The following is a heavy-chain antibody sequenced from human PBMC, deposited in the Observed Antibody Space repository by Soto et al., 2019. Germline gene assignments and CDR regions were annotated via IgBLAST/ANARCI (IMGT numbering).Heavy chain of an antibody. J-gene: IGHJ4*02. D-gene: IGHD4-17*01. CDR2: ISGSGGST. Sequence: EVQLLESGGGLVQPGGSLRLSCAASGFTFSSYAMSWVRQAPGKGLEWVSAISGSGGSTYYADSVKGRFTISRDNSKNTLYLQMNRLRAEDTAVYYCAKVTFYGDYVDYYFDYWGQGTLVTVSS. CDR1: GFTFSSYA. CDR3: AKVTFYGDYVDYYFDY. V-gene: IGHV3-23*01.